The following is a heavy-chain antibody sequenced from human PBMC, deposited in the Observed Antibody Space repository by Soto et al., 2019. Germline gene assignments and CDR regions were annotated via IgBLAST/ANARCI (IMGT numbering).Heavy chain of an antibody. CDR1: GYTFTTYG. CDR2: INVYNDNT. J-gene: IGHJ4*02. D-gene: IGHD4-17*01. Sequence: QVQLVQSGAEVKKPGASVKVSCKASGYTFTTYGISWVRQAPGQGLEWMGWINVYNDNTNYAQKFQGRVTMTTETPTNTVYMELRSLRSDDTAVYYCARDDYGNYPWWGQGTLVTVSS. V-gene: IGHV1-18*01. CDR3: ARDDYGNYPW.